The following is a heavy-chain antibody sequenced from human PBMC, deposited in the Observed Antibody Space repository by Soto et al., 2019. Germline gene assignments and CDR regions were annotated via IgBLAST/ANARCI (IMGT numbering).Heavy chain of an antibody. CDR3: AKSVASSLIGSLPDY. Sequence: GGTLRLSCAASRLFFGDYAFHWVRQAPGKGLEWVAGITSRGTDIAYADSVKGRFIISRDNAMNVLHLHMNSLRPEDTAVYYCAKSVASSLIGSLPDYWGQGTQVAVSS. J-gene: IGHJ4*02. D-gene: IGHD5-12*01. CDR2: ITSRGTDI. V-gene: IGHV3-9*01. CDR1: RLFFGDYA.